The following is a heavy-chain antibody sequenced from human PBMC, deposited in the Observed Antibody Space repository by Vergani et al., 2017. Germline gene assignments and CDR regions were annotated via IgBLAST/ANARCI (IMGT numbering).Heavy chain of an antibody. J-gene: IGHJ5*02. V-gene: IGHV4-34*01. D-gene: IGHD4-23*01. CDR3: ARGFATVGGWFDP. Sequence: QVQLQQWGAGLLKPSETLSLPCAVYGGSFSGYYWSWIRQPPGKGLEWIGEINHSGSTNYNPSLKSRVTISVDTSKNQFSLKLSSVTAADTAVYYCARGFATVGGWFDPWGQGTLVTVSS. CDR2: INHSGST. CDR1: GGSFSGYY.